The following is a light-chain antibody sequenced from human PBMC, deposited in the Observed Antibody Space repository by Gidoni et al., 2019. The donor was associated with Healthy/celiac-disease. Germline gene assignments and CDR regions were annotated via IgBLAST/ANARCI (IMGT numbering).Light chain of an antibody. J-gene: IGKJ3*01. CDR3: QQRSNWPT. CDR2: DAS. V-gene: IGKV3-11*01. Sequence: EIVLTQSPATLSLSPGERATLSCRASQSVSSYLAWYQQKPGQAPRLLIYDASNRATGIPARFSGSGSGTDFTLTISSLEPEDFAVYSCQQRSNWPTFXPXTKVDIK. CDR1: QSVSSY.